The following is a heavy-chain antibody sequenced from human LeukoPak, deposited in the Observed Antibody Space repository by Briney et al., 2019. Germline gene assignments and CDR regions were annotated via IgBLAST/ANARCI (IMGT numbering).Heavy chain of an antibody. CDR2: IYHSGST. CDR1: GDSISSGIHY. J-gene: IGHJ3*02. CDR3: ARDKWEPRYAFDI. Sequence: SETLSLTCTVSGDSISSGIHYWNWIRQPAGKGLEWIGSIYHSGSTYYNPSLKSRVTISVDTSKNQFSLKLSSVTAADTAVYYCARDKWEPRYAFDIWGQGTMVTVSS. D-gene: IGHD1-26*01. V-gene: IGHV4-38-2*02.